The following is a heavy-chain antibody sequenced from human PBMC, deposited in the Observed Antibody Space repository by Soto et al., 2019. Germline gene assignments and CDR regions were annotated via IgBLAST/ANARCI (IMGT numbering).Heavy chain of an antibody. Sequence: ASVKVSCKASGYTFTSYAMHWVRQAPGQRLEWMGWINAGNGNTKYSQKFQGRVTITRDTSASTAYMELSSLRSEDTAVYYCARGGIFVSSSYYYFSATDIWGQGTMVTVSS. CDR2: INAGNGNT. D-gene: IGHD3-22*01. J-gene: IGHJ3*02. CDR1: GYTFTSYA. CDR3: ARGGIFVSSSYYYFSATDI. V-gene: IGHV1-3*01.